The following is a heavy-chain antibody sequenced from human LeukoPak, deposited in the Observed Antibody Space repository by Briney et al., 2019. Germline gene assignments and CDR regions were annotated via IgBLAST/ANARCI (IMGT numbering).Heavy chain of an antibody. Sequence: QTSETLSLTCAVSGGSISSSNWWSWVRQPPGKGLEWIGGIYHSGSTNYNPSLKSRVTISVDKSKNQFSLKLSSVTAADTAVYYCASQDSSSDYWGQGTLVTVSS. V-gene: IGHV4-4*02. CDR2: IYHSGST. J-gene: IGHJ4*02. CDR3: ASQDSSSDY. CDR1: GGSISSSNW. D-gene: IGHD3-22*01.